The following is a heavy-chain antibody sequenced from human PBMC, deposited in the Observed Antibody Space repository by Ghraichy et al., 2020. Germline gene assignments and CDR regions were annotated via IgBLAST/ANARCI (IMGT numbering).Heavy chain of an antibody. CDR1: GGSFSGYY. CDR2: INHSGST. Sequence: SQTLSLTCAVYGGSFSGYYWSWIRQPPGKGLEWIGEINHSGSTNYNPSLKSRVTISVDTSKNQFSLKLSSVTAADTAVYYCARARRGSGSYYGDKPPSRWFDPWGQGTLVTVSS. CDR3: ARARRGSGSYYGDKPPSRWFDP. D-gene: IGHD3-10*01. J-gene: IGHJ5*02. V-gene: IGHV4-34*01.